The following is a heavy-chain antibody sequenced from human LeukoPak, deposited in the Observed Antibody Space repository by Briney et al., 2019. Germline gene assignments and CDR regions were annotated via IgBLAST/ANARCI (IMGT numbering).Heavy chain of an antibody. CDR3: ARDFSSSSSVYYYYYMDV. D-gene: IGHD6-6*01. J-gene: IGHJ6*03. Sequence: RASVKVSCKASGYTFTSYYMHWVRQAPGRGLEWMGIINPSGGSTSYAQKFQGRVTMTRDTSTSTVYMELSSLRSEDTAIYYCARDFSSSSSVYYYYYMDVWGKGTTVTVSS. CDR2: INPSGGST. V-gene: IGHV1-46*01. CDR1: GYTFTSYY.